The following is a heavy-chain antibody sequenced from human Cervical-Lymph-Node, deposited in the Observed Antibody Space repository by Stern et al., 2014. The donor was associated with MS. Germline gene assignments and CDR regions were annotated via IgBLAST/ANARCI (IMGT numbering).Heavy chain of an antibody. Sequence: QLQLQESGPGLVKPSETLSLTCTVSGGSISSYYWSWIRQPPGKGLEWIGYIYYSGSTNYNPSLKSRVTISVDTSKNQFSLKLSSVTAADTAVYYCAREPTVTTDYYYYGMDVWGQGTTVTVSS. J-gene: IGHJ6*02. CDR3: AREPTVTTDYYYYGMDV. CDR1: GGSISSYY. V-gene: IGHV4-59*01. D-gene: IGHD4-17*01. CDR2: IYYSGST.